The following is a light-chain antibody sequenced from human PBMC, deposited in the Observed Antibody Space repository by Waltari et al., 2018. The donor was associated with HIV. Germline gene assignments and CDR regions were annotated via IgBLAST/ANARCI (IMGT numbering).Light chain of an antibody. CDR3: QSYDSSLSGSDV. J-gene: IGLJ1*01. CDR1: SSHIGAGYD. CDR2: NNS. Sequence: QSVLTQPPSVSGAPGQRVTISCTGSSSHIGAGYDLHWYQQLPGTAPKLLIYNNSNRPSGVPDRFSGSKSGTSASLAITGLQAEDEADYYCQSYDSSLSGSDVFGTGTKVTVL. V-gene: IGLV1-40*01.